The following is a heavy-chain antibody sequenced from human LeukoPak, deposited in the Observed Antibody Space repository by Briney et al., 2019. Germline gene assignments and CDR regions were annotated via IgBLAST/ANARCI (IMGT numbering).Heavy chain of an antibody. V-gene: IGHV4-59*01. J-gene: IGHJ5*02. Sequence: PSGTLSLTCTVSGGSISSYYWSWMRQPPGKGLEWIGNVYYSGSTDHNPSLKSRVTISVDTSNHQFSLKLSSVTAADTAVYYCARETSYWFDPWGQGTLVIVSS. CDR3: ARETSYWFDP. CDR2: VYYSGST. D-gene: IGHD3-16*01. CDR1: GGSISSYY.